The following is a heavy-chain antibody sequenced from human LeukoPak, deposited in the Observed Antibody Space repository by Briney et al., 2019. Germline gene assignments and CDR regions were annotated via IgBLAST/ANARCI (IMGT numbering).Heavy chain of an antibody. CDR2: IYYSGST. V-gene: IGHV4-59*01. J-gene: IGHJ4*02. D-gene: IGHD3-22*01. CDR1: GGSISSYY. CDR3: ARSQGYYYDSSGYGTEY. Sequence: PSETLSLTCTVSGGSISSYYLSWIRQPPGEGLEWIGYIYYSGSTNYNPSLKSRVTISVDTSKNQFSLKLSSVTAADTAVYYCARSQGYYYDSSGYGTEYWGQGTLVTVSS.